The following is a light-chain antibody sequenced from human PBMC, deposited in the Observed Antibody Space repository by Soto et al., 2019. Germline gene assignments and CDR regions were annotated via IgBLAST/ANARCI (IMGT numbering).Light chain of an antibody. V-gene: IGKV3-20*01. J-gene: IGKJ2*01. CDR1: QSVSSDS. Sequence: EFVLTQSPGTLSLSPGERATLSCRASQSVSSDSLAWYQQKAGQAPRLVIYGASSRATGIPDRFSGSGSGSDFTLTISSLEPEDLAVYYCQQYGSSPYTFGQGTDVKIK. CDR2: GAS. CDR3: QQYGSSPYT.